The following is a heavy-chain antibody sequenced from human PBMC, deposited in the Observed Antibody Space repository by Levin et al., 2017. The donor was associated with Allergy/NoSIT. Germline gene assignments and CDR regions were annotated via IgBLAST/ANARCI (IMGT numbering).Heavy chain of an antibody. J-gene: IGHJ4*02. CDR1: GFTFGSDW. D-gene: IGHD3-16*01. CDR3: ARDPDPIGGVSFDY. Sequence: GESLKISCAASGFTFGSDWMNWVRQAPGKGLEWVANINQDGSVKNYVDSVKGRFTISRDNARNSLYLEMNSLRAEDTAVYYCARDPDPIGGVSFDYWGQGALVTVST. CDR2: INQDGSVK. V-gene: IGHV3-7*01.